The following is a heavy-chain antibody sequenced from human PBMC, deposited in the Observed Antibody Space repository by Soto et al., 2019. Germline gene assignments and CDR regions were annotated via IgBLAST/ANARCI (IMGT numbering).Heavy chain of an antibody. J-gene: IGHJ5*01. D-gene: IGHD3-10*01. CDR1: GDSVSSNTAA. CDR3: AGGWLGHQVHGFDS. V-gene: IGHV6-1*01. Sequence: PSQTLSLTCAISGDSVSSNTAAWNWIRQSPSRGLEWLGRTYYRSKWYDDYAESVSSRININPDTSKNQFSLHLNSVTPEDTAIFYCAGGWLGHQVHGFDSWGKGTRVTVSS. CDR2: TYYRSKWYD.